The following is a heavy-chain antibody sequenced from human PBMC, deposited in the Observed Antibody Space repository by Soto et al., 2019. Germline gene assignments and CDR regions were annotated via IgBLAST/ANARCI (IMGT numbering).Heavy chain of an antibody. V-gene: IGHV3-30*18. Sequence: QVQLVESGGGVVQPGRSLRLSCAASGFTFSSYGMNWVRQAPGKGLEWVAVIYYDGGNKYYADSVKGRFTISRDNSKNTLYRQMNRLSAEDKAEYYSAESCGNCSGGSFYSNDDYYYYMYFWGTGTTGTGPS. J-gene: IGHJ6*03. CDR3: AESCGNCSGGSFYSNDDYYYYMYF. CDR2: IYYDGGNK. D-gene: IGHD2-15*01. CDR1: GFTFSSYG.